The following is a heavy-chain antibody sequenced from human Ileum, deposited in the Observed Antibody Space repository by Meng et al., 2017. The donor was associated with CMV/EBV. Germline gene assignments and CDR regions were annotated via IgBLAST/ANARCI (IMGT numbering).Heavy chain of an antibody. V-gene: IGHV4-34*01. D-gene: IGHD5-24*01. J-gene: IGHJ1*01. CDR3: ASGRLQFTPSALQH. CDR1: GEPLNGFF. CDR2: VNNRGRT. Sequence: HPGAAGRFKPSATLPLTWAVLGEPLNGFFCSWIRQPPGRGLEWIGEVNNRGRTNYNPSLKSRLTISIDTSKRQLSLMVTSVTAADSAIYYCASGRLQFTPSALQHWGPGTLVTVSS.